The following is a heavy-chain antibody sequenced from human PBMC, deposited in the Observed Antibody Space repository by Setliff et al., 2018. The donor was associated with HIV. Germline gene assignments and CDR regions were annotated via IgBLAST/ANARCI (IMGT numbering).Heavy chain of an antibody. J-gene: IGHJ4*02. CDR3: ARGFDYAQRPPLYYFDY. V-gene: IGHV4-31*03. CDR1: GGSISSGGFY. D-gene: IGHD2-2*01. CDR2: IYYSGNP. Sequence: PSETLSLTCTVTGGSISSGGFYWTWIRQHPGKGLEWIGYIYYSGNPFYNPYLRSRVTISLDTSKNQFSLQLSSVTAADTAVYYCARGFDYAQRPPLYYFDYWGQGTLVTVSS.